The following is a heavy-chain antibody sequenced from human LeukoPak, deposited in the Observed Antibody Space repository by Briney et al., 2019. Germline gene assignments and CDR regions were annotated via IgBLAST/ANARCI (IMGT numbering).Heavy chain of an antibody. V-gene: IGHV3-48*03. Sequence: GGSLRLSCAASGFTFSSYEMNWVRQAPGKGLEWVSYISNSGNTIYYAASVKGRFTISRDNAKNSLYLQMNSLRAEDTAVYYCARRSRGTGSWYYFDYWGQGTLVTVSS. CDR3: ARRSRGTGSWYYFDY. CDR2: ISNSGNTI. D-gene: IGHD3-10*01. CDR1: GFTFSSYE. J-gene: IGHJ4*02.